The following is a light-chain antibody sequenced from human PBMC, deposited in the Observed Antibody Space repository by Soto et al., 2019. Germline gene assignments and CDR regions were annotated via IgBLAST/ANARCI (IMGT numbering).Light chain of an antibody. CDR1: SSDVGGYNL. J-gene: IGLJ1*01. V-gene: IGLV2-8*01. CDR3: CSYADNNIYV. CDR2: EVN. Sequence: QSVLTQHPSASGSPGQSVTISCTGTSSDVGGYNLVSWYQQHPGKAPQLMIYEVNKRPSGVPDRFSGSKSGNTASLTVSGLQAEDEADYYCCSYADNNIYVFGTGTKVTVL.